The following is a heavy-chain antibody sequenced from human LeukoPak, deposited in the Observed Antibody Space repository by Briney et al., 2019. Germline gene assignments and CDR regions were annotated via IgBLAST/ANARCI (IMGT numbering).Heavy chain of an antibody. CDR1: GFTFNDYY. J-gene: IGHJ5*02. CDR3: ATDGAGFDT. Sequence: GGSLRLSCAASGFTFNDYYMSWIRQAPGKGLEWLSYINIGGTNTHYADPVKGRFTISRDNAKKSLYLEMNNLRAEDTAVYYCATDGAGFDTWGQGVLVTVSS. CDR2: INIGGTNT. V-gene: IGHV3-11*01.